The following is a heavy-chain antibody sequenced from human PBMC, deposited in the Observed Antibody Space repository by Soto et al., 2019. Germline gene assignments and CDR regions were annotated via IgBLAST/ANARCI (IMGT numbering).Heavy chain of an antibody. J-gene: IGHJ5*02. D-gene: IGHD6-13*01. Sequence: ASVKVSCKASGYTFTGYYMHWVRQAPGQGLEWMGWINPNSGGTNYAQKFQGRATMTRGTSISTAYMELSRLRSDDTAVYYCARGVFIAAAGNWFDPWGQGTLVTVSS. CDR1: GYTFTGYY. V-gene: IGHV1-2*02. CDR3: ARGVFIAAAGNWFDP. CDR2: INPNSGGT.